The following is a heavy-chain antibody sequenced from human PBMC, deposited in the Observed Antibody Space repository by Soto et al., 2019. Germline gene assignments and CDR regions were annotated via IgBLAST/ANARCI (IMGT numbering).Heavy chain of an antibody. D-gene: IGHD2-8*01. CDR1: GFTFRSYA. V-gene: IGHV3-23*01. CDR3: AKDIVLMVYAIPSYYYYYGMYV. J-gene: IGHJ6*02. CDR2: ISGSGGST. Sequence: GGSLRLSCAASGFTFRSYAMSWVRQAPGKGLEWVSAISGSGGSTYYADSVKGRFTISRDNSKNTLYLQMNSLRAEDTAVYYCAKDIVLMVYAIPSYYYYYGMYVWGQGTTVTVSS.